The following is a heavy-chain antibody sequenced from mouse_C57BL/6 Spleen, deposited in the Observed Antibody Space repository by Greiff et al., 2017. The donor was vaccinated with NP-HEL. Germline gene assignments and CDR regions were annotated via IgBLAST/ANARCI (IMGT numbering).Heavy chain of an antibody. D-gene: IGHD1-1*01. CDR3: ARTIGNFAMDY. CDR2: IDPSDSET. CDR1: GYTFTSYW. V-gene: IGHV1-52*01. Sequence: QVQLQQPGAELVRPGSSVKLSCKASGYTFTSYWMHWVKQRPIQGLEWIGNIDPSDSETHYNQKFKDKATLTVDKSSSTAYMQLSSLTSEDSAVYYCARTIGNFAMDYWGQGTSVTVSS. J-gene: IGHJ4*01.